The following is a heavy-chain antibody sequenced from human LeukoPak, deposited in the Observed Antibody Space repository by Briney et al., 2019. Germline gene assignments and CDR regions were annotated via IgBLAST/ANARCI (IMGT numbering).Heavy chain of an antibody. Sequence: GGSLQLSCAASGFTFSTYWMHWVRQAPGKGLVWVSRIKSDGSTNYADSVKGRFTISRDNAKNTLSLQMNSLRPEDTGVYYCARAPSEIGGYYPEYFRHWGQGTLVTVSS. J-gene: IGHJ1*01. V-gene: IGHV3-74*01. CDR2: IKSDGST. CDR1: GFTFSTYW. D-gene: IGHD3-22*01. CDR3: ARAPSEIGGYYPEYFRH.